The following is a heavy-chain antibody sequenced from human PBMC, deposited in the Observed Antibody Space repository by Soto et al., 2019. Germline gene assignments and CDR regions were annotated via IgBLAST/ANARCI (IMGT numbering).Heavy chain of an antibody. D-gene: IGHD6-6*01. Sequence: LSLTCTVSGGSISSGGYYWSWIRQHPGKGLEWIGYIYYSGSTYYNPSLKSRVTISVDTSKNQFSLNLSSVTAADTAVYYCARAGHSSSSEGANWFDPWGQGTLVTVSS. CDR2: IYYSGST. CDR3: ARAGHSSSSEGANWFDP. V-gene: IGHV4-31*03. J-gene: IGHJ5*02. CDR1: GGSISSGGYY.